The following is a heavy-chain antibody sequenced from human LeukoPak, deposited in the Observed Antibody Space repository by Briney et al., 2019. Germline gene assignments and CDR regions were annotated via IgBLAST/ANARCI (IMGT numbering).Heavy chain of an antibody. CDR3: ARWPGGSGYGY. CDR1: GFTVSSNY. CDR2: IYSGGST. Sequence: GGSLRLSCAASGFTVSSNYMSWVRQAPGKGVEGVSVIYSGGSTYYADSVKGRFTISRDNSKNTLYLQMNSLRAEDTAVYYCARWPGGSGYGYWGQGTLVTVSS. D-gene: IGHD5-12*01. V-gene: IGHV3-66*02. J-gene: IGHJ4*02.